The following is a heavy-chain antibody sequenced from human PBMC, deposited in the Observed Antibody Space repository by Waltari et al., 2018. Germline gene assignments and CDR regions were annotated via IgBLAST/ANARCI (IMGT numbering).Heavy chain of an antibody. J-gene: IGHJ5*02. CDR1: GYTFTRYD. CDR2: MNPNGGNT. Sequence: QVQLVQSGAEVKKPGASVKVSCKASGYTFTRYDINWVRQATGKGLEWMGWMNPNGGNTGDAQNFQDILLMTTDTSISTAYMELTSLTSEDTAVYYCARGAAAGKGAHWFDPWGQGTLVIVSS. V-gene: IGHV1-8*01. D-gene: IGHD6-13*01. CDR3: ARGAAAGKGAHWFDP.